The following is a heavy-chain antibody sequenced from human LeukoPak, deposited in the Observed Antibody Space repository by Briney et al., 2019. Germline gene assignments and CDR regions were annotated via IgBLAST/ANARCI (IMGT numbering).Heavy chain of an antibody. CDR2: IYSGGIT. CDR1: GFTVSSNF. D-gene: IGHD3-10*01. Sequence: GESLKISCAASGFTVSSNFMSWVRQAPGKGLEWVSVIYSGGITYYADSVKGRFTISRDNSKNTLYLQMNSLRAEDTAVYYCARDPGSGSSTWGQGTLVTASS. CDR3: ARDPGSGSST. V-gene: IGHV3-53*01. J-gene: IGHJ5*02.